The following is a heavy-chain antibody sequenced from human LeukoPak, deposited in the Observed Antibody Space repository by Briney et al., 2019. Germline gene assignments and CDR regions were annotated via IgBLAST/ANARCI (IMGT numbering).Heavy chain of an antibody. CDR1: GGSISSYY. CDR3: ARGDGYNLNFDY. V-gene: IGHV4-59*08. CDR2: IYYSGST. D-gene: IGHD5-12*01. J-gene: IGHJ4*02. Sequence: SETLSLTCTVSGGSISSYYWSWIRQPPGKGLEWIGYIYYSGSTNYNPSLKSRVIISVDTSKNQFSLKLSSVTAADTAVYYCARGDGYNLNFDYWGQGTLVTVSS.